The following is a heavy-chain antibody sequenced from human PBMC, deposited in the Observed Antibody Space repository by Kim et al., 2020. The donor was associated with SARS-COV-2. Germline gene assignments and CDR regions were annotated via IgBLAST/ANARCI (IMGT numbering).Heavy chain of an antibody. V-gene: IGHV1-69*13. J-gene: IGHJ6*02. CDR1: GGTFSSYA. CDR3: ASVSSPFYCSGGSCYPSDYYYYGMDV. D-gene: IGHD2-15*01. Sequence: SVKVSCKASGGTFSSYAISWVRQAPGQGLEWMGGIIPIFGTANYAQKFQGRVTITADESTSTAYMELSSLRSEDTAVYYCASVSSPFYCSGGSCYPSDYYYYGMDVWGQGTTVTVSS. CDR2: IIPIFGTA.